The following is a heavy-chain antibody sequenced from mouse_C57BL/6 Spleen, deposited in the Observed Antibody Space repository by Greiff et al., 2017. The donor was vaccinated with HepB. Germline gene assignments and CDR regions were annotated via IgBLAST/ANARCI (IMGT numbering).Heavy chain of an antibody. CDR3: ARSSNWDVPAY. V-gene: IGHV1-64*01. CDR2: IHPNSGST. Sequence: QVQLKQPGAELVKPGASVKLSCKASGYTFTSYWMHWVKQRPGQGLEWIGMIHPNSGSTNYNEKFKSKATLTVDKSSSTAYMQLSSLTSEDSAVYYCARSSNWDVPAYWGQGTLVTVSA. CDR1: GYTFTSYW. D-gene: IGHD4-1*01. J-gene: IGHJ3*01.